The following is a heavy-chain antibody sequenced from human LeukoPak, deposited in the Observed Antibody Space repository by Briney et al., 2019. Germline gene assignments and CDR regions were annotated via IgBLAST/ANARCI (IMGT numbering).Heavy chain of an antibody. V-gene: IGHV1-58*02. CDR2: IVVGSGNT. CDR1: GFTFTSSA. Sequence: SVKVSCKASGFTFTSSAMQWVRQARGQRLEWIGWIVVGSGNTNYAQKFQERVTITRDMSTSTAYMELSSLRSEDTAVYYCAAVLYCTNGVCNDYWGQGTLVTVSS. D-gene: IGHD2-8*01. J-gene: IGHJ4*02. CDR3: AAVLYCTNGVCNDY.